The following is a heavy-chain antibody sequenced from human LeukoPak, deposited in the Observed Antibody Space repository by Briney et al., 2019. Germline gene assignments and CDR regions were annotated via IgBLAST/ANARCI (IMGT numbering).Heavy chain of an antibody. V-gene: IGHV4-59*08. CDR2: IYYSGST. J-gene: IGHJ4*02. D-gene: IGHD3-10*02. CDR1: GGSTSSYY. CDR3: ATLLSSSYYFDY. Sequence: SETLSLTCTVSGGSTSSYYWSWILQPPGKGLEWIGYIYYSGSTNYNPSLKSRVTISVDTSKNHFSLKLSSVTAADTAVYFCATLLSSSYYFDYWGQGTLVTVSS.